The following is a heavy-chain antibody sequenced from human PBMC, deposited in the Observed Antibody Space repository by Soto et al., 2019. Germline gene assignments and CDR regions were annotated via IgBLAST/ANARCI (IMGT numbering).Heavy chain of an antibody. CDR3: ARVVGVYYYGRDV. J-gene: IGHJ6*02. V-gene: IGHV4-4*02. D-gene: IGHD3-22*01. CDR1: GGSISSSNW. Sequence: QGPLQESGPGLVKPSGTLSLTCAVSGGSISSSNWWSWVRQPPGKGLEWIGEIYHIGSTNYNPSLKIRVIITIEKYTNQFSLKLSSVTAADPAMYYCARVVGVYYYGRDVGSQGTTVTISS. CDR2: IYHIGST.